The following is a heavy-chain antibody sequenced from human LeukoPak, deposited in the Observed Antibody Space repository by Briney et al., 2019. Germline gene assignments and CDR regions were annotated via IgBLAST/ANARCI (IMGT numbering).Heavy chain of an antibody. CDR2: IYYSGST. CDR3: ARSFSGWNNWFDP. D-gene: IGHD6-19*01. Sequence: SETLSLTCTVSGGSISSSSYYWGWIRQPPGKGLEWIGSIYYSGSTYYNPSLKSRVTISVDTSKNQFSLKLSSVTAADTAVYYCARSFSGWNNWFDPWGQGTLVTVSS. V-gene: IGHV4-39*07. CDR1: GGSISSSSYY. J-gene: IGHJ5*02.